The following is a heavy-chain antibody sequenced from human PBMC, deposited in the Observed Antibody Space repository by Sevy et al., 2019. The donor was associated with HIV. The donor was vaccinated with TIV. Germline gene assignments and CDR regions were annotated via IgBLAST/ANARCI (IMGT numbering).Heavy chain of an antibody. Sequence: VGSLRLSCAASGFTFSYYDMNWVRQAPGKGLEWVSSISSGSSYIFYADSVKGRFTISRDNAKNSLSLQMNSLGAEDTAVYYCASPLNYYDSPSAYWGQGTLVTVSS. D-gene: IGHD3-22*01. CDR1: GFTFSYYD. CDR3: ASPLNYYDSPSAY. J-gene: IGHJ4*02. CDR2: ISSGSSYI. V-gene: IGHV3-21*04.